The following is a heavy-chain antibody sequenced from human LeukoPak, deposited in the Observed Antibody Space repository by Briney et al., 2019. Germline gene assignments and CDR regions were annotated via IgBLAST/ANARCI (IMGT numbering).Heavy chain of an antibody. CDR1: GFTFSSYR. Sequence: GGSLRLSCAASGFTFSSYRMNWVRQAPGKGLEWVSSISSSSSYIYYADSVKGRFTISRDNAKNSLYLQMNSLRAEDTAVYYCARDSPGVAAGSDYWGQGTLVTVSS. V-gene: IGHV3-21*01. CDR2: ISSSSSYI. CDR3: ARDSPGVAAGSDY. D-gene: IGHD6-13*01. J-gene: IGHJ4*02.